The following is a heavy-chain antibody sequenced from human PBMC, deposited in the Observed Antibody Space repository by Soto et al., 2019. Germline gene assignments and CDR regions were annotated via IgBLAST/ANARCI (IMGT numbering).Heavy chain of an antibody. J-gene: IGHJ4*02. D-gene: IGHD3-10*01. CDR2: IYSGGST. CDR1: GFTVSSNY. CDR3: ASETMEIFDY. V-gene: IGHV3-66*01. Sequence: EVQLVESGGGLVQPGGSLRLSCAASGFTVSSNYMSWIRQAPGKGLEWVSVIYSGGSTYYADSVKGRFTISRDNSKNTLYLPMNSLRTEDTAVYYCASETMEIFDYWGQGTLVTVSS.